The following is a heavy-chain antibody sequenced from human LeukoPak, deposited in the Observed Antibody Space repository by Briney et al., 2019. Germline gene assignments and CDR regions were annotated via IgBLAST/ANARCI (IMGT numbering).Heavy chain of an antibody. J-gene: IGHJ5*02. CDR2: IDPSDSYT. V-gene: IGHV5-10-1*01. Sequence: GESLKISCKGSGYSFTSYWISWVRQMPGKGLEWMGRIDPSDSYTNYSPSFQGHVTISADKSISTAYLQWSSLKASVTAMYYCASAYSSGSVFLSWGQGTLVNVTS. CDR1: GYSFTSYW. D-gene: IGHD6-19*01. CDR3: ASAYSSGSVFLS.